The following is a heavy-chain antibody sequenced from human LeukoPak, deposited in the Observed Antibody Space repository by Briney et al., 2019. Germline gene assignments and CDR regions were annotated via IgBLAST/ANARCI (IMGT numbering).Heavy chain of an antibody. D-gene: IGHD1-26*01. Sequence: GGSLRLSCSASGFTFSSYGMHWVRQAPGKGLVRVAFIRYDGSDKYYAESVKGRFTISRDNSKNTLYLQMNSLRTEDTAVYYCAKANRGSYYGLGDYFDYWGQGTLVTVSS. CDR1: GFTFSSYG. CDR2: IRYDGSDK. J-gene: IGHJ4*02. CDR3: AKANRGSYYGLGDYFDY. V-gene: IGHV3-30*02.